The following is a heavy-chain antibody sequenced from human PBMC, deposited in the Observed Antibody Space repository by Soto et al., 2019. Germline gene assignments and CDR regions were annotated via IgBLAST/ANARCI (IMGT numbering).Heavy chain of an antibody. V-gene: IGHV1-46*01. J-gene: IGHJ4*02. CDR3: ATFPRGY. CDR2: IDPSRGAT. CDR1: GYPFISYY. Sequence: QVQLMQSGAEVKRPGASVKISCKPSGYPFISYYIHWVRQAPGQGLEWVGLIDPSRGATSYAERFQGRLSIKSDKSTATVYMTFLTLTSDDTAIYYCATFPRGYWGQGTVVSVAS.